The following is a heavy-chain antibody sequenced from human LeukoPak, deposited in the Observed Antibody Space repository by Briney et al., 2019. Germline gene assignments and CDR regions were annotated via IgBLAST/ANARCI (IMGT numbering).Heavy chain of an antibody. V-gene: IGHV4-39*01. CDR3: ARLIDTFCNYMDV. J-gene: IGHJ6*03. Sequence: PSETLSLTCTVSGGSISSSSYYWGWIRQPPGKGLEWIGSIYYSGNTYYNPSLKSRVAVSVDTSKNQFSLKLNSVTAADTSVYYCARLIDTFCNYMDVWGKGTTVTVSS. CDR1: GGSISSSSYY. CDR2: IYYSGNT. D-gene: IGHD5/OR15-5a*01.